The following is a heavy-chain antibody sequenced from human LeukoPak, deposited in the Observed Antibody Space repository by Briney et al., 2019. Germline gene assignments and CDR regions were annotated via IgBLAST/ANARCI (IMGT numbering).Heavy chain of an antibody. D-gene: IGHD2-15*01. Sequence: GGSLRLSCAASGFTFSSYSMNWVRQAPGKGLEWVSSISSSSSYIYYADSVKGRFTISRDNAKNSLYLQMNSLRAEDTAVYYCGRDSYCSGGSCYSDYWGQGTLVTVSS. CDR3: GRDSYCSGGSCYSDY. CDR2: ISSSSSYI. J-gene: IGHJ4*02. CDR1: GFTFSSYS. V-gene: IGHV3-21*01.